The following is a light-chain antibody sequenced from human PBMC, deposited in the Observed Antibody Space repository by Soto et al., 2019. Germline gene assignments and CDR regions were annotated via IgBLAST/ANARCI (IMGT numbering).Light chain of an antibody. CDR1: QNVVGSK. CDR2: DTS. V-gene: IGKV3-20*01. CDR3: QQYDDSPWT. Sequence: EVVLTQSPGTLSLSPGERATLSCRDSQNVVGSKLAWYQQKPGQPARLLFYDTSSRSAAASHRFSGSGSGTDFTLTISRLEPGDFAMNYCQQYDDSPWTFGPGTKVE. J-gene: IGKJ1*01.